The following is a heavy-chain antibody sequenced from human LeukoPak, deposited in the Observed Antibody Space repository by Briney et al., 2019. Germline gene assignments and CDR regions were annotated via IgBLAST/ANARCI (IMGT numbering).Heavy chain of an antibody. J-gene: IGHJ5*02. V-gene: IGHV3-33*01. CDR3: ARRHYYDSSGYAYFDP. Sequence: GGSLRLSCAASGFTFSSYGMHWVRQAPGKGLEWVAVICDSGSSKYYADPVKGRFTISRDNSKNTLYLQMNSLRAEDTAVYYCARRHYYDSSGYAYFDPWGQGTLVTVS. CDR2: ICDSGSSK. CDR1: GFTFSSYG. D-gene: IGHD3-22*01.